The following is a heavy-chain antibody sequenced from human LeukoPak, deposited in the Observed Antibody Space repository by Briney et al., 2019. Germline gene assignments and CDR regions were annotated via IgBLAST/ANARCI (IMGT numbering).Heavy chain of an antibody. J-gene: IGHJ3*02. CDR2: IYPYDSDT. V-gene: IGHV5-51*01. D-gene: IGHD3-10*02. CDR1: GYSFTTYW. CDR3: ARRPVSVRGNYYGGAFDI. Sequence: GESLKTPCKGSGYSFTTYWIGWVRQMPGKGLEWMGIIYPYDSDTRYSPPFQGQVTISADKSISTAYLQSSSLKASETAMYYCARRPVSVRGNYYGGAFDIWGQGTMVTVSS.